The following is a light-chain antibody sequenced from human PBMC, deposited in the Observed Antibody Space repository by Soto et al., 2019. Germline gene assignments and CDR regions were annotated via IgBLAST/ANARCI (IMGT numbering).Light chain of an antibody. V-gene: IGLV3-25*03. CDR3: QSADSSGTYVV. CDR1: ALPKQY. Sequence: SYELTQPPSVSVSPGQTARITCSGDALPKQYAYWYQQKPVQAPVLVIYKDSERPSVIPERFSGSSSGTTVTLTISGVQAEDEADYYCQSADSSGTYVVFGGGTKVTVL. J-gene: IGLJ2*01. CDR2: KDS.